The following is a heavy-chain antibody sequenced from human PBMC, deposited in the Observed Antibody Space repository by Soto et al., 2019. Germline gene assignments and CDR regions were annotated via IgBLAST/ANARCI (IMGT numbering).Heavy chain of an antibody. CDR3: ATGETCDRYNSCRYFDL. V-gene: IGHV1-69*01. D-gene: IGHD2-21*01. CDR2: IIPIFGTA. Sequence: QVQLVQSGAEVKKPGSSVKVSCKASGGTFSSYAISWVRQAPGQGLEWMGGIIPIFGTANYAQKFQGRVTITADESTSTAYMELSSLRSEDTAVYYGATGETCDRYNSCRYFDLWGRGTLVTVAS. J-gene: IGHJ2*01. CDR1: GGTFSSYA.